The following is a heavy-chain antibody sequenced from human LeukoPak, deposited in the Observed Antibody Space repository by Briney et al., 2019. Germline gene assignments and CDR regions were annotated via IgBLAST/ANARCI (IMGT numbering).Heavy chain of an antibody. V-gene: IGHV5-10-1*01. CDR2: IDPCDSYT. D-gene: IGHD5-18*01. CDR1: GYSFTSYW. Sequence: GESLKISCKGSGYSFTSYWISWVRQMPGKGLEWMGRIDPCDSYTDYSPSFQGHVTISADMSISTAYLQWSSLKASDTAMYYCARRDGSTYGFDYWGQGTLVTVSS. CDR3: ARRDGSTYGFDY. J-gene: IGHJ4*02.